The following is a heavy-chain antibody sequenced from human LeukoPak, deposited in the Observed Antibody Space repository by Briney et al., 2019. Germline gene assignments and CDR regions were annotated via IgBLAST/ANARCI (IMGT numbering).Heavy chain of an antibody. J-gene: IGHJ4*02. D-gene: IGHD3-10*01. Sequence: GTSLRLSCAASGFTFSSYSMHWVRQAPGKGLEWVAVISYDRSNKFYTDSVKGRFTISRDSSKNTLYLQMNSLRAEDTAVYYCAKENYYGSGSQYYFDYWGQGTLVTVSS. V-gene: IGHV3-30*04. CDR1: GFTFSSYS. CDR3: AKENYYGSGSQYYFDY. CDR2: ISYDRSNK.